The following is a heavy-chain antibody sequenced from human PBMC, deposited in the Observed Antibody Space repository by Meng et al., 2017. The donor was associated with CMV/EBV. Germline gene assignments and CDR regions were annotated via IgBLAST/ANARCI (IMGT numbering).Heavy chain of an antibody. CDR3: AREGHDYSTPNHFHS. D-gene: IGHD4-11*01. V-gene: IGHV4-59*01. J-gene: IGHJ4*02. CDR2: IYYTGSA. Sequence: SETLSLTCTVSGASISSFYWSWIRQPPGRGLEWIGYIYYTGSANYNPSLKSRVTISVDTSKNQFSLKVNSVTAADTAVYFCAREGHDYSTPNHFHSWGQGTLVTVSS. CDR1: GASISSFY.